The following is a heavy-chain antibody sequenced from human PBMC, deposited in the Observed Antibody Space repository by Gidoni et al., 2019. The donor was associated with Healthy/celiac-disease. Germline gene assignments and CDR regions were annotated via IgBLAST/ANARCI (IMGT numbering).Heavy chain of an antibody. CDR2: ISSSGNYI. CDR3: AREYYDYVWGSYRHDAFDI. V-gene: IGHV3-21*01. CDR1: GFTFSSSS. J-gene: IGHJ3*02. Sequence: EVQLVESGGGLVKPGGSLRLSCAASGFTFSSSSMNWVRQAPGKGLEWVSSISSSGNYIYYADSVKGRFTISRDNAKNSLYLQMDSLRAEDTAVFYCAREYYDYVWGSYRHDAFDIWGQGTMVTVSS. D-gene: IGHD3-16*02.